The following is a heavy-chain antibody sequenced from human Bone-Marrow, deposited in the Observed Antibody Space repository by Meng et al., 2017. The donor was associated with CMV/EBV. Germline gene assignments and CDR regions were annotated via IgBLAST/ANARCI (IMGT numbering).Heavy chain of an antibody. CDR1: VFTFSSYA. CDR3: AKVSYYYDSSGYSFDY. V-gene: IGHV3-23*03. J-gene: IGHJ4*02. D-gene: IGHD3-22*01. Sequence: VFTFSSYAMSWVRQAPWKGLEWVSVIYSGGSSTYYADSVKGRFTISRDNSKNTLYLQMNSLRAEDTAVYYCAKVSYYYDSSGYSFDYWGQGTLVTVSS. CDR2: IYSGGSST.